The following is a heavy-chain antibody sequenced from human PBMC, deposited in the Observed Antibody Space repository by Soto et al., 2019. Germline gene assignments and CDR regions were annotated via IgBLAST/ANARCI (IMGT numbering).Heavy chain of an antibody. D-gene: IGHD3-3*01. V-gene: IGHV1-69*13. CDR2: IIPIFGTA. Sequence: ASVKVSCKASGGTFSSYAISWVRQAPGQGLEWMGGIIPIFGTANYAQKFQGRVTITADESTSTAYMELSSLRSEDTAVYYCARGKDFWSGYSDYYYYYGMDVWGQGTTVTVSS. CDR1: GGTFSSYA. CDR3: ARGKDFWSGYSDYYYYYGMDV. J-gene: IGHJ6*02.